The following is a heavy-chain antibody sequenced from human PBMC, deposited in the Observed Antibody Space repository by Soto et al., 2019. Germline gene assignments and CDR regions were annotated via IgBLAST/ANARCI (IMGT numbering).Heavy chain of an antibody. CDR1: GFRLSTYW. J-gene: IGHJ4*02. Sequence: GGSLRLSCAGAGFRLSTYWMGWVRQATGKRLEWVANIRQDGTERSYADSVKGRFAISRDNAKNSLYLQMDSLGVEDTAVYYCVRENYFDYWGQGTLVTVSS. V-gene: IGHV3-7*01. CDR3: VRENYFDY. CDR2: IRQDGTER.